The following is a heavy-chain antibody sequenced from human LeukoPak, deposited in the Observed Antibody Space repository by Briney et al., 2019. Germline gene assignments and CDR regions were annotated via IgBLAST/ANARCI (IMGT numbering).Heavy chain of an antibody. CDR1: GFIFKNFS. CDR2: IRYDGSRT. CDR3: AKDRSWEMNSAEY. Sequence: PGGSLRLPCAASGFIFKNFSMYWVRQAPGKGLEWVAFIRYDGSRTYYTDSVKGRFTISRDNSNNTLYLQMNSLRPEDTAVYFCAKDRSWEMNSAEYWGQGTLVTVSS. D-gene: IGHD1-14*01. J-gene: IGHJ4*02. V-gene: IGHV3-30*02.